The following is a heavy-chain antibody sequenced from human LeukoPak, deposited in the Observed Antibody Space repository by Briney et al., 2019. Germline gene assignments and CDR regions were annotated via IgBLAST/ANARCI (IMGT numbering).Heavy chain of an antibody. V-gene: IGHV1-18*01. D-gene: IGHD1-26*01. CDR1: GYTFTSYG. CDR3: ARSGSYYEADTFDI. J-gene: IGHJ3*02. CDR2: ISGYNGNT. Sequence: GASVKVSCKASGYTFTSYGISWVRQAPGQGLEWMGWISGYNGNTNYAQKLQGRVTMTTDTSTSTAHMELRSLRSDDTAVYYCARSGSYYEADTFDIWGQGTMVTVSS.